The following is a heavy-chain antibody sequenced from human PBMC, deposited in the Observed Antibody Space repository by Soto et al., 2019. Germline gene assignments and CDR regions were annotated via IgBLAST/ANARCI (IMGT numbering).Heavy chain of an antibody. Sequence: GESLKISGKGSGYSFTNYWISWVRQMPGKGLEWMGRIDPSDSYTNYSPSFQGHVSISADKSISTAYLQWSSLKASDTAMYYCAGRGNTIFSHYGRDVWRQGTTVTVSS. D-gene: IGHD3-9*01. V-gene: IGHV5-10-1*01. CDR2: IDPSDSYT. CDR3: AGRGNTIFSHYGRDV. CDR1: GYSFTNYW. J-gene: IGHJ6*02.